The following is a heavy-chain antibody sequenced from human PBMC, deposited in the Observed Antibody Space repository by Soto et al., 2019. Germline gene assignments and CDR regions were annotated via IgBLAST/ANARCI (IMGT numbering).Heavy chain of an antibody. CDR2: ISSSSSTI. Sequence: GGSLRLSCAASGFTFSSYSMNWVRQAPGKGLEWVSYISSSSSTIYYADSVKGRFTISRDNAKNSLYLQMNSLRAEDTAVYYCARDGDSGWCDYWGQGTLVTVSS. D-gene: IGHD6-19*01. J-gene: IGHJ4*02. CDR3: ARDGDSGWCDY. CDR1: GFTFSSYS. V-gene: IGHV3-48*01.